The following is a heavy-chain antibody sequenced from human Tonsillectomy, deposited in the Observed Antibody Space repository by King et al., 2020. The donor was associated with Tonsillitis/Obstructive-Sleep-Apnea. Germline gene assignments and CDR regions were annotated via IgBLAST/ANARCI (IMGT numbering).Heavy chain of an antibody. CDR1: GFTFDDYA. D-gene: IGHD2-2*01. CDR2: ISWNSGII. Sequence: VQLVESGGGLVQPGRSLRLSCAASGFTFDDYAMHWVRQAPGKGLEWVSGISWNSGIILYADSVKGRFTISRDNAKNLLYLQMNSLGAEDTAFYFCEKVERQYCSTSSCQFDYWGQGTLVAVSS. J-gene: IGHJ4*02. V-gene: IGHV3-9*01. CDR3: EKVERQYCSTSSCQFDY.